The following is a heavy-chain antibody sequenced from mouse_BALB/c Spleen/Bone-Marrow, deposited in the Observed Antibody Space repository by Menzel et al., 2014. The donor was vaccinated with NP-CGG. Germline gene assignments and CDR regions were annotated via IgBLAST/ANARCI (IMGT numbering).Heavy chain of an antibody. Sequence: VQLQQSGAELVRPGVSVKISCKGSGYTFTDYAMHWVKQSHAKSLEWIGVISTYYGDASYNQKSKGKATMTVDKSSSTAYMELARLTSEDSAIYYCARGGSTMITTFAYWGQGTLVTVSA. CDR1: GYTFTDYA. D-gene: IGHD2-4*01. V-gene: IGHV1S137*01. J-gene: IGHJ3*01. CDR3: ARGGSTMITTFAY. CDR2: ISTYYGDA.